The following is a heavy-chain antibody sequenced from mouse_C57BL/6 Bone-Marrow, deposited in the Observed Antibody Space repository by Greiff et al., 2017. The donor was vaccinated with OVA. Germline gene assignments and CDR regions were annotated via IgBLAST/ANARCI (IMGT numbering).Heavy chain of an antibody. J-gene: IGHJ3*01. CDR1: GFNIKDDY. Sequence: EVQLQQSGAELVRPGASVKSSCTASGFNIKDDYMHWVKQRPEQGLEWIGWIDPENGDTEYASKFQGKATITADTSSNTAYLQLSSLTSEDTAVYYCTTYYSNYPAWFAYWGQGTLVTVSA. V-gene: IGHV14-4*01. CDR3: TTYYSNYPAWFAY. D-gene: IGHD2-5*01. CDR2: IDPENGDT.